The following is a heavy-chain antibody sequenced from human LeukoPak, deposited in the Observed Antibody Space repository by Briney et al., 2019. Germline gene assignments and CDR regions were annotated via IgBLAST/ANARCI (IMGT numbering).Heavy chain of an antibody. CDR1: GFTFYDYA. J-gene: IGHJ4*02. CDR2: ISWNSGSI. Sequence: GGSLRLSCAASGFTFYDYAMHWVRQAPGKGLEWVSGISWNSGSIVYADSVKGRFTISRDNAKNSLYLQMNSLRAEDTAVYYCARDSLARPLGYWGQGTLVTVSS. V-gene: IGHV3-9*01. CDR3: ARDSLARPLGY. D-gene: IGHD6-6*01.